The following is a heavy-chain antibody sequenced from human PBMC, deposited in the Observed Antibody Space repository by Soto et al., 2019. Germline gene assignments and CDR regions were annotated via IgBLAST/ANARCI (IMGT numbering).Heavy chain of an antibody. Sequence: QVQLVESGGGLVKPGGSLRLSCAASGFTFSDYYMSWIRQAPGKGLEWVSYISSSGSTIYYADSVKGRFTISRDNAKNSLYLQMNSLGAEDTAVYYCARDVAFGVVVPAAMPGYYYYMDVWGKGTTVTVSS. D-gene: IGHD2-2*01. CDR1: GFTFSDYY. CDR3: ARDVAFGVVVPAAMPGYYYYMDV. CDR2: ISSSGSTI. J-gene: IGHJ6*03. V-gene: IGHV3-11*01.